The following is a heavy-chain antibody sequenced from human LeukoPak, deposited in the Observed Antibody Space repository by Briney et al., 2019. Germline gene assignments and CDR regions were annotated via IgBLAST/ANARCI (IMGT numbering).Heavy chain of an antibody. CDR2: IYPGDSDT. CDR1: GFTFSYYW. CDR3: ARRDYTSGRTYFHH. Sequence: PGGSLRLSCAASGFTFSYYWMGWVRQMPGKGLEWMGVIYPGDSDTRYSPSLQGQVTISVDKSNSTAYLQWSSLKASDTAMYYCARRDYTSGRTYFHHWGQGTLVTVSS. V-gene: IGHV5-51*01. J-gene: IGHJ1*01. D-gene: IGHD6-19*01.